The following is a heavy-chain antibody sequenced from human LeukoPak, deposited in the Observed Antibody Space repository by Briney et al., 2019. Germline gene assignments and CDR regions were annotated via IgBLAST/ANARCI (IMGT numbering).Heavy chain of an antibody. CDR2: ISAYNGNT. CDR1: GYTFTSYG. J-gene: IGHJ4*02. Sequence: ASVKVSCKASGYTFTSYGISWVRQAPGQGLEWMGWISAYNGNTNYAQKLQGRVTMTTDTSTSTAYMELRSLRSDDTAVYYCARAGYYDSSGYITDYWGQGTLVTVSS. CDR3: ARAGYYDSSGYITDY. V-gene: IGHV1-18*01. D-gene: IGHD3-22*01.